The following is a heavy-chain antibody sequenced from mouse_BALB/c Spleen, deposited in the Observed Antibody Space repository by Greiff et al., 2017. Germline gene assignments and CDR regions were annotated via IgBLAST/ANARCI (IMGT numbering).Heavy chain of an antibody. J-gene: IGHJ4*01. CDR3: ARVSSTDYAMDY. Sequence: QVQLKQSGPQLVRPGASVKISCKASGYSFTSYWMHWVKQRPGQGLEWIGMIDPSDSETRLNQKFKDKATLTVDKSSSTAYMQLSSPTSEDSAVYYCARVSSTDYAMDYWGQGTSVTVSS. D-gene: IGHD3-1*01. V-gene: IGHV1S126*01. CDR2: IDPSDSET. CDR1: GYSFTSYW.